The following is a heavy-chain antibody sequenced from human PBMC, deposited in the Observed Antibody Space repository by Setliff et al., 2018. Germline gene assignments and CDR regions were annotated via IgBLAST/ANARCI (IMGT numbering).Heavy chain of an antibody. CDR1: GGSFSGYY. Sequence: SETLSLTCAGYGGSFSGYYWSWIRQPPGKGLEWIGEINHSGSTNYNPSLKSRVTISVDTSKNQFSLKLSSVTAADTAVYYCARGRIQLWKYYFDYWGQGTLVTAPQ. CDR2: INHSGST. V-gene: IGHV4-34*01. J-gene: IGHJ4*02. D-gene: IGHD5-18*01. CDR3: ARGRIQLWKYYFDY.